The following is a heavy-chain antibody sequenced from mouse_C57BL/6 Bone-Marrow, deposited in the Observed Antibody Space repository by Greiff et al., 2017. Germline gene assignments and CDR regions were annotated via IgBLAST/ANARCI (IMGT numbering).Heavy chain of an antibody. J-gene: IGHJ2*01. CDR2: IYPGSGNT. D-gene: IGHD1-1*01. CDR1: GYTFTDYY. Sequence: QVQLQQSGAELVRPGASVKLSCKASGYTFTDYYINWVKQRPGQGLEWIARIYPGSGNTYYNEKFKGKATLTAEKSSSTAYMQLSSLTSEDSAVYFCASPTVVAFDYWGQGTTLTVSS. V-gene: IGHV1-76*01. CDR3: ASPTVVAFDY.